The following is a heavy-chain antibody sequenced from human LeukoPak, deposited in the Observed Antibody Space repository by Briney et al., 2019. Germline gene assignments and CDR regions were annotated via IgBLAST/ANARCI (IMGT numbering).Heavy chain of an antibody. J-gene: IGHJ3*02. D-gene: IGHD3-22*01. CDR1: GYTFTSYG. V-gene: IGHV1-18*01. Sequence: ASVKVSCKASGYTFTSYGISWVRQAPGQGLEWMGWISAYNGNTNYAQKLQGRVTMTTDTSTSTAYMELRSLRSDDTAVYYCARGLGAGYYYDSSGYSDAFDIWGQGTMVTVSS. CDR3: ARGLGAGYYYDSSGYSDAFDI. CDR2: ISAYNGNT.